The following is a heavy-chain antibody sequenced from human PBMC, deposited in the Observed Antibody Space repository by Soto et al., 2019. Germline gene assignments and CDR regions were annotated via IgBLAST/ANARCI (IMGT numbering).Heavy chain of an antibody. CDR1: GGSISSGGSY. V-gene: IGHV4-31*03. J-gene: IGHJ4*02. Sequence: SLTCTVSGGSISSGGSYWSWIRHHPGKGLEWIGYIYYSGNTYYNPSLKSRVTISVDTSKSQFSLRLSSVTAADTAVYYCARATPATSGYYHYFDLWGQGNLVTVSS. CDR3: ARATPATSGYYHYFDL. CDR2: IYYSGNT. D-gene: IGHD3-22*01.